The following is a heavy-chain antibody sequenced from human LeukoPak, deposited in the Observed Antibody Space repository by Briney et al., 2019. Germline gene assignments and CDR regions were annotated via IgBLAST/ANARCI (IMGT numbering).Heavy chain of an antibody. CDR3: ARGHDSSGPSDAFDI. J-gene: IGHJ3*02. CDR2: ISPSGGST. V-gene: IGHV1-46*01. Sequence: ASVKVSCKAFGYTFTSNYMHWVRQAPGQGLEWMGVISPSGGSTTYAQKFQGRVTLTRDMSTSTDYLELSSLRSEDTAVYYCARGHDSSGPSDAFDIWGQGTMVTVSS. CDR1: GYTFTSNY. D-gene: IGHD3-22*01.